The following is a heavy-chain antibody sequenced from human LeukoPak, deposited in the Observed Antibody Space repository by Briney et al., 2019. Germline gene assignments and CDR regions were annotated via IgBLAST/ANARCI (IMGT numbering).Heavy chain of an antibody. CDR3: ARGSGSPSNAFDI. V-gene: IGHV4-59*01. Sequence: ASETLSLTCTVSGGSISSYYWSWIRQPPGKGLEWIGYIYYSGSTNYNPSLKSRVTISVDTSKNQLSLKLSSVTAADTAVYYCARGSGSPSNAFDIWGQGTMVTVSS. J-gene: IGHJ3*02. CDR1: GGSISSYY. CDR2: IYYSGST. D-gene: IGHD6-13*01.